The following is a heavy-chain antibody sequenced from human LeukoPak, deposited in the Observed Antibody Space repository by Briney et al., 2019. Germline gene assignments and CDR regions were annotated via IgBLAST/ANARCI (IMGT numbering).Heavy chain of an antibody. CDR2: MNPNSGNT. CDR1: GYTFTSYD. Sequence: ASVKVSCKASGYTFTSYDINWVREATGQGLEWMGWMNPNSGNTGYAQKFQGRVTMTRNTSISTAYMELSSLRSEDTAVYYCARASPRGDAFDIWGQGTMVTVSS. V-gene: IGHV1-8*01. CDR3: ARASPRGDAFDI. J-gene: IGHJ3*02.